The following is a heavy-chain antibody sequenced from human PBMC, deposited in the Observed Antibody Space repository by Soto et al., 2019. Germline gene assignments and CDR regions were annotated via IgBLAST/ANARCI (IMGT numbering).Heavy chain of an antibody. CDR2: IIPMFRNA. CDR1: GGSFNTYS. CDR3: ARLWGIAPRDD. J-gene: IGHJ4*02. V-gene: IGHV1-69*12. Sequence: QVQLVQSGSEVQKPGSSVKVSCRASGGSFNTYSINWVRQAPGQGLEWIGGIIPMFRNANYAQKFKGRVTIIADASTSTVSMELSSLTSEDTAVYYGARLWGIAPRDDWVQGTLVTVSS. D-gene: IGHD6-13*01.